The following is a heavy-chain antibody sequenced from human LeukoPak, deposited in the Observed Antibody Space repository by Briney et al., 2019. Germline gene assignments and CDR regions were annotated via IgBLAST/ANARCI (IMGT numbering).Heavy chain of an antibody. J-gene: IGHJ6*02. D-gene: IGHD6-13*01. Sequence: VKVSCKASGYSFTSYAINWVRQAPGQGLEWMGWISAYNGNTDYAQKLQDRVTMTTDTATSTAYTELRSLTSDDTAVYYCARDPLRSTWSTYYNALDVWGQGTTVTVSS. CDR2: ISAYNGNT. CDR1: GYSFTSYA. CDR3: ARDPLRSTWSTYYNALDV. V-gene: IGHV1-18*01.